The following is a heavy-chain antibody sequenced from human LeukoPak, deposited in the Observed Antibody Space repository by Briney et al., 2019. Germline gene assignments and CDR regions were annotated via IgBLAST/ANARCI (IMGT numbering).Heavy chain of an antibody. CDR3: ARHSDITVADS. J-gene: IGHJ5*01. V-gene: IGHV5-51*01. CDR2: IFPDDSDT. D-gene: IGHD6-19*01. CDR1: GYSLTSYW. Sequence: HGESLKISCKGSGYSLTSYWIAWVRQMPGRGLEWMGIIFPDDSDTRYSPSFQGLITISADKSINTAYLQWSSLKASDTAMYYCARHSDITVADSWGQGTLVTVSS.